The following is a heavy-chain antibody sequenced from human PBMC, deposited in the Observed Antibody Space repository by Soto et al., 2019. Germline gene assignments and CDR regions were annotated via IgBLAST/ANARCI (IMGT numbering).Heavy chain of an antibody. Sequence: PGGSLRLCCAASGFTFSSYWMSWVRQAPGKGLEWVANIKEDGSEKYYVDSVKGRFTISRDNAKNSLYLQMNSLRAEDTAVYYCARATGADKEDYWGQGTLVTVSS. V-gene: IGHV3-7*04. D-gene: IGHD3-10*01. CDR3: ARATGADKEDY. CDR2: IKEDGSEK. CDR1: GFTFSSYW. J-gene: IGHJ4*02.